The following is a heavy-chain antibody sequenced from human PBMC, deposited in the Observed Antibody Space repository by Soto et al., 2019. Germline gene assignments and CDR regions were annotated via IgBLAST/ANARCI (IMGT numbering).Heavy chain of an antibody. D-gene: IGHD6-19*01. V-gene: IGHV5-51*01. CDR2: IYPGDSDT. CDR1: GYSFTSYW. J-gene: IGHJ5*01. Sequence: ESLKISCKGSGYSFTSYWIGWVRQMPEKGLEWMGIIYPGDSDTRYSPSFQGQVTISADKSISTAYLQWSSLKASDTALYFCARPFDSSGRFDSWGQGTLVTVSS. CDR3: ARPFDSSGRFDS.